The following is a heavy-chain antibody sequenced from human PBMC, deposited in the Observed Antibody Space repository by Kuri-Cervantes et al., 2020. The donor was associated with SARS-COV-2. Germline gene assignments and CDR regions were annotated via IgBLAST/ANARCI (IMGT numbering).Heavy chain of an antibody. CDR1: GGSINSSSYY. V-gene: IGHV4-39*01. Sequence: SETLSLTCTVSGGSINSSSYYWGWIRQPPGKGLEWIGSIYYSGSTYYNPSLKSRVTISVDTSKNQFSLKLSSVTAADTAVYYCARHARGWYRDDYWGQGTLVTVSS. CDR2: IYYSGST. D-gene: IGHD6-19*01. J-gene: IGHJ4*02. CDR3: ARHARGWYRDDY.